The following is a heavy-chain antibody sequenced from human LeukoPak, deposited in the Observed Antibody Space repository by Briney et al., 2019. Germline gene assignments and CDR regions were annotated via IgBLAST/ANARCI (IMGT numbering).Heavy chain of an antibody. CDR3: ARGYSSGLDFFDY. CDR1: GFTFSSYN. CDR2: ISSSGSFI. V-gene: IGHV3-21*01. Sequence: PGGSLRLSCAASGFTFSSYNMNWVRQAPGKGLEWASSISSSGSFIYYADSVKSRFTISRDNAKNSLYLQMNSLRAEDTAVYYCARGYSSGLDFFDYWGQGTLVTVSS. D-gene: IGHD3-22*01. J-gene: IGHJ4*02.